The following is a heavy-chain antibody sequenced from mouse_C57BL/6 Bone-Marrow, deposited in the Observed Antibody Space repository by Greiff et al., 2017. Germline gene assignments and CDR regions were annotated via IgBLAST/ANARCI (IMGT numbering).Heavy chain of an antibody. D-gene: IGHD2-1*01. CDR1: GFNIKDDY. CDR3: TTDGNCTLFAY. CDR2: IDPENGDT. J-gene: IGHJ3*01. Sequence: VQLQQSGAELVRPGASVKLSCTASGFNIKDDYMHWVKQRPEQGLEWIGRIDPENGDTEYASKFQGKATITADTSSNTAYLQLSSLTSEDTAVYYCTTDGNCTLFAYWGQGTLVTVSA. V-gene: IGHV14-4*01.